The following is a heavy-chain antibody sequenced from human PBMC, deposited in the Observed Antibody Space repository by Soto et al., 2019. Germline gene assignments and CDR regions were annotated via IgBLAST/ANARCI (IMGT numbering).Heavy chain of an antibody. V-gene: IGHV4-4*02. CDR2: IYHSGST. J-gene: IGHJ6*02. Sequence: QVQLQESGPGLVKPSGTLSLTCAVSGGSISSSNWWSWVRQPPGKGLEWIGEIYHSGSTNYNPSLKIRVTISVDKSKNQFSLKLNSVTAADTAVYYCARVSGSYYYGMDVWGQGTTVTVSS. CDR3: ARVSGSYYYGMDV. CDR1: GGSISSSNW.